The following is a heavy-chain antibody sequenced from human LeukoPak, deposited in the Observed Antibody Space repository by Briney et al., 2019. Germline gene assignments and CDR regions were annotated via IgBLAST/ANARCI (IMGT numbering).Heavy chain of an antibody. Sequence: SETLSLTCAVYGGSFSGYYWSWIRQPPGKGLEWIGEINHSGSTNYNPSLKSRVTISVDTSKNQFSLKLSSVTAADTAVYYCARAAYSSGCGYWGQGTLVTVSS. CDR2: INHSGST. V-gene: IGHV4-34*01. CDR1: GGSFSGYY. J-gene: IGHJ4*02. D-gene: IGHD6-19*01. CDR3: ARAAYSSGCGY.